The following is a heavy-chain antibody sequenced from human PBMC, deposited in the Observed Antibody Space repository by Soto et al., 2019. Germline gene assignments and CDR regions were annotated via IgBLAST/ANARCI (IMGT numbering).Heavy chain of an antibody. CDR1: GFTFSSYA. V-gene: IGHV3-23*01. D-gene: IGHD3-22*01. CDR2: ISGSGGST. Sequence: EGSLRLSCAASGFTFSSYAMSWVRQAPGKGLEWVSAISGSGGSTYYADSVKGRFTISRDNSKNTLYLQMNSLRAEDTAVYYCAKTLYDSSGYYSSQWYFDYWGQGTLVTVSS. CDR3: AKTLYDSSGYYSSQWYFDY. J-gene: IGHJ4*02.